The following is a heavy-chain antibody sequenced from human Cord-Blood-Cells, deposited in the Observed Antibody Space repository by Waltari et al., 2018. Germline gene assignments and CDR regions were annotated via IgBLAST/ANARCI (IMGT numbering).Heavy chain of an antibody. D-gene: IGHD3-10*01. CDR3: ARGMVRGVISSFDY. V-gene: IGHV3-74*01. J-gene: IGHJ4*02. Sequence: EVQLVESGGGLVQPGGSLRLSCAASGFTFSSYWMHWVRQAPGKGLGWVSRINGDGSSTSYAAAVKGRFTISRDNAKNTLYLQMNSLRAEDTAVYYCARGMVRGVISSFDYWGQGTLVTVSS. CDR2: INGDGSST. CDR1: GFTFSSYW.